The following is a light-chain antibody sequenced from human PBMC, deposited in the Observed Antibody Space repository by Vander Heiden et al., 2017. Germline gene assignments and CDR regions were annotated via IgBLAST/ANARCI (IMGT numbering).Light chain of an antibody. Sequence: QSVLTQPPSVSGAPGQRVPISCTGSSSNIGAGYDVHWYQQLPGTAPKLLIYGNSNRPSGVPDRFSGSKSGTSASLAITGLQAEDEADDYCQSYDSSLSGEWVFGGGTKLTVL. CDR3: QSYDSSLSGEWV. V-gene: IGLV1-40*01. CDR1: SSNIGAGYD. J-gene: IGLJ3*02. CDR2: GNS.